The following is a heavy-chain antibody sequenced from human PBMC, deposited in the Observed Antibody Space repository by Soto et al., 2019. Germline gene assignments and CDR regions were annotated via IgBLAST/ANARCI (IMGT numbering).Heavy chain of an antibody. Sequence: ASVKLSCKAFGYSLTVYYRHWVRQAPRQGLAWMGWINPNSGGTNYAQKFQGWVTMTMGTSLSTAYMELSRLRYDDTAVYYCARSVHGDYFFDYWGQGTLVTVSS. J-gene: IGHJ4*02. CDR1: GYSLTVYY. V-gene: IGHV1-2*04. CDR2: INPNSGGT. D-gene: IGHD4-17*01. CDR3: ARSVHGDYFFDY.